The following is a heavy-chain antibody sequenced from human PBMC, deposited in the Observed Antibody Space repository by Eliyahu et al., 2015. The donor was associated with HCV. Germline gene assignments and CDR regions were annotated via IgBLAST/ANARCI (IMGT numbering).Heavy chain of an antibody. Sequence: EVQLVESGGGLVQPGRSLRLSCAASGFTFXGYAMNWVRQAPGKGLEWVSGISWNSGIIGYADSVKGRFTVSRDNAKNSLYLQMNSLRPEDTALYYCAKDREAAGPYSLDYWGQGTLVTVSS. J-gene: IGHJ4*02. CDR2: ISWNSGII. D-gene: IGHD6-13*01. CDR1: GFTFXGYA. V-gene: IGHV3-9*01. CDR3: AKDREAAGPYSLDY.